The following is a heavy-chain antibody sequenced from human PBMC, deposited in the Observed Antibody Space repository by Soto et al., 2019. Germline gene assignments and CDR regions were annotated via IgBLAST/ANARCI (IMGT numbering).Heavy chain of an antibody. CDR2: IIPIFGTA. Sequence: SVKVSCKASGGTFSSYAISWVRQAPGQGLEWMGGIIPIFGTANYAQKFQGRVTITADESTSTAYMELSSLRSEDTAVYYCASRGYRYGYQDDDYWGQGTLVTVSS. CDR3: ASRGYRYGYQDDDY. J-gene: IGHJ4*02. CDR1: GGTFSSYA. D-gene: IGHD5-18*01. V-gene: IGHV1-69*13.